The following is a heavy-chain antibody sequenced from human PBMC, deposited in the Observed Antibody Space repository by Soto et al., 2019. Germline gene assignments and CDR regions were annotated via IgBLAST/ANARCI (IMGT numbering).Heavy chain of an antibody. CDR1: GFTFGSFG. V-gene: IGHV3-30*18. CDR3: AQGPLYYYYYFMDF. Sequence: QVQLVESGEGVVQPAMSLRLSCAASGFTFGSFGMHWVRQSPGKGLEWVAFISPYDGSEKYYADSVKGRFTISRVNSKDTLYLQINILTANDSAVYYCAQGPLYYYYYFMDFLAKGTTVTVSS. CDR2: ISPYDGSEK. J-gene: IGHJ6*03.